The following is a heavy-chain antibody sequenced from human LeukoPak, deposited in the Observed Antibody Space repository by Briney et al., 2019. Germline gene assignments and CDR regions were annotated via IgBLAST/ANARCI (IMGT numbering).Heavy chain of an antibody. J-gene: IGHJ4*02. CDR3: ARHLWSRAIFGVVTTPHFDY. V-gene: IGHV4-34*01. CDR1: GGSFSGYY. Sequence: PSETLSLTCAVYGGSFSGYYWSWIRQPPGKGLEWIGEINHSGSTNYNPSLKSRVTISVDTSKNQFSLKLSSVTAADTAVYYCARHLWSRAIFGVVTTPHFDYWGQGTLVTVSS. CDR2: INHSGST. D-gene: IGHD3-3*01.